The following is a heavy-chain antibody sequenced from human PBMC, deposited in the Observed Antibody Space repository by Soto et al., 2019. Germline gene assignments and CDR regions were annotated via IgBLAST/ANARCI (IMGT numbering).Heavy chain of an antibody. CDR3: ARDKRVGALVDY. CDR2: TYYRSSWFY. D-gene: IGHD3-16*01. CDR1: GDSISSTSAA. Sequence: PSQTLSLPCAISGDSISSTSAAWTWIRQSPSRGLEWLGRTYYRSSWFYDYAVSLKSRITINADASKNQFSLQLNSVTPDDTAMYYCARDKRVGALVDYWGRGTLVTSPQ. J-gene: IGHJ4*02. V-gene: IGHV6-1*01.